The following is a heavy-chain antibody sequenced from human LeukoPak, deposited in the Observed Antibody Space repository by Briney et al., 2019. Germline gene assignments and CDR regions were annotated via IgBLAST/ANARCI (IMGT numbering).Heavy chain of an antibody. D-gene: IGHD5-24*01. J-gene: IGHJ4*02. CDR1: GGSISSYY. CDR2: IYYSGST. V-gene: IGHV4-59*01. CDR3: ARPKADGYNNWFYDY. Sequence: SETLSLTCIVSGGSISSYYWSWIRQPPGKGLEWIGYIYYSGSTNYNPSLKSRVTISVDTSKNQFSLKLSSVTAADTAVYYCARPKADGYNNWFYDYWGQGTLVTVSS.